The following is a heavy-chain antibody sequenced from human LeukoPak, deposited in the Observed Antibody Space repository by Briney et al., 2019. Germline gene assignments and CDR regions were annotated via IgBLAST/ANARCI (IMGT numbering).Heavy chain of an antibody. J-gene: IGHJ5*02. V-gene: IGHV3-11*01. CDR2: ISSSGSTM. D-gene: IGHD3-10*01. Sequence: GGSLRLSCAASGFTFSDYYMSWIRQAPGKGLEWVSYISSSGSTMYYADSVKGRFTISRDNAKNSLYLQMNSLRAEDTAVYYCARDLLYYYGSGSYYNPWFDPWGQGTLVTVSS. CDR1: GFTFSDYY. CDR3: ARDLLYYYGSGSYYNPWFDP.